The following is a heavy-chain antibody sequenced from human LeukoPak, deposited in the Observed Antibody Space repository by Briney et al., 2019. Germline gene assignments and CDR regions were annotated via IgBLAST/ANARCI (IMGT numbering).Heavy chain of an antibody. V-gene: IGHV1-46*01. CDR1: GYTFTSYY. J-gene: IGHJ4*02. D-gene: IGHD3-10*01. CDR2: INPSGGST. Sequence: ASVKVSCKASGYTFTSYYMHWVRQAPGQGLEWMGIINPSGGSTRYAQKFQGRVTMTRDTSTSTVYMELSSLRSEDTAVYYCARVRRLWFGEVPIDYWGQGTLVTVSS. CDR3: ARVRRLWFGEVPIDY.